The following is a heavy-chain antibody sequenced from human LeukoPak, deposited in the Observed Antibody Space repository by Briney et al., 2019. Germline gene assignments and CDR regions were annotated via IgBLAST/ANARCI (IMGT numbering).Heavy chain of an antibody. CDR2: ISSSSSYI. V-gene: IGHV3-21*01. CDR1: GFTFSSYS. CDR3: ARDLLMVRGVNDY. Sequence: PGGSLRLSCAASGFTFSSYSMNWVRQAPGKGLGWVSSISSSSSYIYYADSVKGRFTISRDDAKNSLYLQMNSLRAEDTAVYYCARDLLMVRGVNDYWGQGTLVTVSS. D-gene: IGHD3-10*01. J-gene: IGHJ4*02.